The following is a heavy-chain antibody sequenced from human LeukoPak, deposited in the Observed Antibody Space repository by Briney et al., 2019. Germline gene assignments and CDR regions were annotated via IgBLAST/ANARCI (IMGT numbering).Heavy chain of an antibody. Sequence: ASVKVSCKGSGGTFSSYAISWVRQATGQGLEWMGRIIPIFGTANYAQKFQGRVTITTDESTSTAYMELSSLRSEDTAVYYCARDAGYCSSTTCSADFDYWGQGTLVTVSS. CDR3: ARDAGYCSSTTCSADFDY. CDR1: GGTFSSYA. D-gene: IGHD2-2*01. V-gene: IGHV1-69*05. CDR2: IIPIFGTA. J-gene: IGHJ4*02.